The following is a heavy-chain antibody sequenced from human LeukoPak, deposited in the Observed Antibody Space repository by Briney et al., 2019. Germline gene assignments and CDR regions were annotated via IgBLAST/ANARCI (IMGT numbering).Heavy chain of an antibody. Sequence: SETLSLTCAVYGGSFSGYYWSWIRQPPGKGLEWIGEINHSGSTNYNPSLKSRVTISVDTSKNQFSLKLSSVTAADTAVYYCARRPPTDCSSTSCPPGFYLDYWGQGTLVTVSS. J-gene: IGHJ4*02. D-gene: IGHD2-2*01. CDR1: GGSFSGYY. CDR3: ARRPPTDCSSTSCPPGFYLDY. CDR2: INHSGST. V-gene: IGHV4-34*01.